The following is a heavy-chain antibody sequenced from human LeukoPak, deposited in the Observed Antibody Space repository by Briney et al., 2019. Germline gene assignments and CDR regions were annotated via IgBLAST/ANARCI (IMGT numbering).Heavy chain of an antibody. Sequence: SETLSLTCTVSGGSISSTYWSWIRQPPGKGLEWIGYIYYGGSNNYNPSLKSRVTISVDTSKNQFSLKLSSVTAADTAVYYCARGTATVITYYYYYMDVWGKGTTVTVSS. CDR2: IYYGGSN. V-gene: IGHV4-59*08. D-gene: IGHD4-11*01. CDR3: ARGTATVITYYYYYMDV. CDR1: GGSISSTY. J-gene: IGHJ6*03.